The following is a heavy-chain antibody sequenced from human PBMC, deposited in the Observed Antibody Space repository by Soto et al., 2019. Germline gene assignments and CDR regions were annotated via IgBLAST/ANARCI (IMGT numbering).Heavy chain of an antibody. J-gene: IGHJ4*02. CDR3: TRDPTPVYSSSWYLH. CDR1: GFTFGDYA. Sequence: GGSLRLSCTASGFTFGDYAMSWVRHAPGKGLEWVGFIRSKAYGGTTEYAASVKGRFTISRDDSKSIAYLQMNSLKTEDTAVYYCTRDPTPVYSSSWYLHWGQGTLVTVSS. V-gene: IGHV3-49*04. CDR2: IRSKAYGGTT. D-gene: IGHD6-13*01.